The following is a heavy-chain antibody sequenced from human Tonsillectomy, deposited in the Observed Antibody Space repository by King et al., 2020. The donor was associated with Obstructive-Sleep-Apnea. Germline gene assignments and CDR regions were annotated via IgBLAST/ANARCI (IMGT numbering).Heavy chain of an antibody. CDR1: GDSISSSSYY. CDR2: IYYSGST. J-gene: IGHJ6*02. D-gene: IGHD2-21*01. V-gene: IGHV4-39*07. Sequence: LQLQESGPGLVKPSETLSLTCTVSGDSISSSSYYWGWIRQPPGKGLEWIGNIYYSGSTYYNPSLKSRVSISVDTSKNQFSLKLSSVTAADTAVYYCARERVVSNLYYYGMDVWGQGTTVTVSS. CDR3: ARERVVSNLYYYGMDV.